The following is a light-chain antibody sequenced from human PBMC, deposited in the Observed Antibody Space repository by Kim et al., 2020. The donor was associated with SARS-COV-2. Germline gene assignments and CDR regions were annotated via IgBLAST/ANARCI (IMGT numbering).Light chain of an antibody. V-gene: IGLV2-14*03. CDR2: DVS. J-gene: IGLJ1*01. CDR3: SSYTRSNTLL. CDR1: SNDVGGSKY. Sequence: GQSITISCTGTSNDVGGSKYVSWYQQHQGSAPKLMLYDVSNRPSGVSNRFSGSKSGNTASLTISGLQPEDEADYFCSSYTRSNTLLFGTGTKVTVL.